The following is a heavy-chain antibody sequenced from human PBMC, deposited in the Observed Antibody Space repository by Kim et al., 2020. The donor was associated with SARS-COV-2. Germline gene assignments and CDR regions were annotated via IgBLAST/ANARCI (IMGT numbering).Heavy chain of an antibody. J-gene: IGHJ6*02. Sequence: GGSLRLSCAASGFTFSSHAMHWVRQAPGKGLEWVAVISYDGSNKYYADSVKGRFTISRDNSKNTLYLQMNSLRAEDTAVYYCAREKVVYYYGSGSPYSPTHYHYGMDVWGQGTTVTVPS. CDR1: GFTFSSHA. D-gene: IGHD3-10*01. CDR2: ISYDGSNK. V-gene: IGHV3-30-3*01. CDR3: AREKVVYYYGSGSPYSPTHYHYGMDV.